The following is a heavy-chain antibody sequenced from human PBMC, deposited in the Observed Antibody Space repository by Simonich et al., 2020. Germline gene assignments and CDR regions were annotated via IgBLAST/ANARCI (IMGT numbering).Heavy chain of an antibody. D-gene: IGHD6-13*01. V-gene: IGHV1-2*02. CDR1: GYTFTGYY. CDR2: INPNIGGT. Sequence: QVQLVQSGAEVKKPGASVKVSCKASGYTFTGYYMHWVRQAPGQGLELMGGINPNIGGTNYAQKFQGRVTMTRDTSISTAYMELSRLRSDDTAVYYCARDSYSSWYFDLWGRGTLVTVSS. CDR3: ARDSYSSWYFDL. J-gene: IGHJ2*01.